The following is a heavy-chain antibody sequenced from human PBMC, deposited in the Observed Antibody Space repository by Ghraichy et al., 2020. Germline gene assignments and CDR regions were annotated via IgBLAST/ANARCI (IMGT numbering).Heavy chain of an antibody. V-gene: IGHV4-4*09. CDR3: ARSSLGYYRILMDV. CDR1: GGSISSYY. D-gene: IGHD3-3*01. CDR2: IYTSGST. Sequence: SETLSLTCTVSGGSISSYYWSWIRQPPGKGLEWIGYIYTSGSTNYNPSLKSRVTISVDTSKNQFSLKLSSVTAADTAVYYCARSSLGYYRILMDVWGQGSTVTVSS. J-gene: IGHJ6*02.